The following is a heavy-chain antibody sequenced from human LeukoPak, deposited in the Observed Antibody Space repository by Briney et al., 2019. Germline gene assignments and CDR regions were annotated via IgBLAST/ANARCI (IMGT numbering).Heavy chain of an antibody. V-gene: IGHV3-48*02. CDR1: GFTFSSYS. CDR2: ISSSSSTI. Sequence: RGSLRLSCAASGFTFSSYSMNWVRQAPGKGLEWVSYISSSSSTIYYADSVKGRFTISRDNAKNSLYLQMNSLRDEDTAVYYCARDLRYEGRGYSFSWGQGTLVTVSS. J-gene: IGHJ5*02. CDR3: ARDLRYEGRGYSFS. D-gene: IGHD5-18*01.